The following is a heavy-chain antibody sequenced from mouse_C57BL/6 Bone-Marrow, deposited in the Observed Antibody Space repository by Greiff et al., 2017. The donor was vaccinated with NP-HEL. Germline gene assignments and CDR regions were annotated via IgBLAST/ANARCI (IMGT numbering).Heavy chain of an antibody. D-gene: IGHD2-4*01. V-gene: IGHV5-9-1*02. J-gene: IGHJ3*01. CDR3: TRDPGIYYDYVDDPWFAY. CDR2: ISSGGDYI. CDR1: GFTFSSYA. Sequence: EVQRVESGEGLVKPGGSLKLSCAASGFTFSSYAMSWVRQTPEKRLEWVAYISSGGDYIYYADTVKGRFTISRDNARNTLYLQMSSLKSEDTAMYYCTRDPGIYYDYVDDPWFAYWGQGTLVTVSA.